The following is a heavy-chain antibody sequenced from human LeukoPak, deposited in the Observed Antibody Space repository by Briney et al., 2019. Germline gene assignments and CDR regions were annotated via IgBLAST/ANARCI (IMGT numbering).Heavy chain of an antibody. CDR2: IYYSGST. V-gene: IGHV4-39*07. CDR3: ARGSSSGWYVGYYFDY. J-gene: IGHJ4*02. Sequence: SETLSLTCTVSGGSISSSSYYWGWIRQPPGNGLERIGSIYYSGSTYYNPSLKSRVTISVDTSKNQFSLKLSSVTAADTAVYYCARGSSSGWYVGYYFDYWGQGTLVTVSS. D-gene: IGHD6-19*01. CDR1: GGSISSSSYY.